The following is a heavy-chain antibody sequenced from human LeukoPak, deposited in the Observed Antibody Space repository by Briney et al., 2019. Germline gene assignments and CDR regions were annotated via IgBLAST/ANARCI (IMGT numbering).Heavy chain of an antibody. CDR1: GYTFTGYY. CDR3: ARVMTTVTWWFDP. J-gene: IGHJ5*02. CDR2: INPNSGGT. Sequence: ASVKVSCKASGYTFTGYYMHWVRQAPGQGLEWMGWINPNSGGTNYAQKFQGRVTMTRDTSISTAYMELSRLRSDDTAVYYRARVMTTVTWWFDPWGQGTLVTVSS. D-gene: IGHD4-11*01. V-gene: IGHV1-2*02.